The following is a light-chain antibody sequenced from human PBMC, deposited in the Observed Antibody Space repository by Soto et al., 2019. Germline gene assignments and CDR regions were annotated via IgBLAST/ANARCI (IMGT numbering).Light chain of an antibody. CDR1: QSVGSSY. CDR2: GAS. Sequence: EIVLTQSPGTLSLSPGDRATLSCRASQSVGSSYLVWYQHKPGHAPRLLIYGASSMATDIPDRFSGSGSGTDFTLTISRLEPEDFAVYYCQLYGSSLITFGQGTRLEIK. CDR3: QLYGSSLIT. V-gene: IGKV3-20*01. J-gene: IGKJ5*01.